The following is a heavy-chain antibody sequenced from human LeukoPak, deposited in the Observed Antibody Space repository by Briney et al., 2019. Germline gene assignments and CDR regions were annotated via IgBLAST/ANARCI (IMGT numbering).Heavy chain of an antibody. J-gene: IGHJ5*02. CDR1: GYTFTDYY. CDR3: ARIAGSGSLNWFDP. D-gene: IGHD3-10*01. CDR2: IYPKSGGT. Sequence: ASVKVSCKASGYTFTDYYIHWMRQAAGQGPEWMGWIYPKSGGTNSAQKFQGRVTLTRDTSISTTYMELTGLRSDDTAVYYCARIAGSGSLNWFDPWGQGTLVTVSS. V-gene: IGHV1-2*02.